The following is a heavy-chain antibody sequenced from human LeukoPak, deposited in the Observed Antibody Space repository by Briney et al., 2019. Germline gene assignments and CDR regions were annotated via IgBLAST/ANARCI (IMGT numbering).Heavy chain of an antibody. CDR3: ARDHGGYCSSTSCPDFDY. D-gene: IGHD2-2*01. Sequence: GGSLRLSCAASGFTFSSYWMSWVRQAPGKGLEWVANIKQDRSEKYYVDSVKGRFTISRDNAKNSLYLQMNSLRAEDTAVYYCARDHGGYCSSTSCPDFDYWGQGTLVTVSS. CDR2: IKQDRSEK. CDR1: GFTFSSYW. V-gene: IGHV3-7*01. J-gene: IGHJ4*02.